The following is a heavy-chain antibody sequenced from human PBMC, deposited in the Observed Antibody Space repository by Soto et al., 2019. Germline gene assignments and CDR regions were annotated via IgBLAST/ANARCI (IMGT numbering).Heavy chain of an antibody. J-gene: IGHJ4*02. V-gene: IGHV1-69*01. Sequence: QVQLVQSGAEVQKPGSSVKVSCKASGGTFSSYAISWVRQAPGQGLEWMGGIIPIFGTANYAQKFQGRVTITADESTSTAYMELSSLRSEDTAVYYCARDSREYYYDSSGYYYSFDYWGQGTLVTVSS. CDR3: ARDSREYYYDSSGYYYSFDY. CDR2: IIPIFGTA. D-gene: IGHD3-22*01. CDR1: GGTFSSYA.